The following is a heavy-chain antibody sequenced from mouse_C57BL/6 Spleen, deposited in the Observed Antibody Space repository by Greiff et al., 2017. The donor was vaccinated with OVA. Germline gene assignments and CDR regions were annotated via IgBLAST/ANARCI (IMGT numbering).Heavy chain of an antibody. D-gene: IGHD2-4*01. CDR2: ISSGGSYT. Sequence: EVMLVESGGDLVKPGGSLKLSCAASGFTFSSYGMSWVRQTPDKRLEWVATISSGGSYTYYPDSVKGRFTISRDNAKNTLYLQMSSLKSEDTAMYYCARKGIYYDYDEGFAYWGQGTLVTVSA. J-gene: IGHJ3*01. V-gene: IGHV5-6*01. CDR1: GFTFSSYG. CDR3: ARKGIYYDYDEGFAY.